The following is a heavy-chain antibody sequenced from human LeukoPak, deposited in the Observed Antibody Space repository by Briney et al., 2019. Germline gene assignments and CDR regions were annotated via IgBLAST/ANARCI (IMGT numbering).Heavy chain of an antibody. CDR1: GFTFSSYG. J-gene: IGHJ6*03. D-gene: IGHD3-3*01. CDR2: ISYDGSNK. Sequence: GGSLRLSCAASGFTFSSYGMHWVRQAPGKGLEWVAVISYDGSNKYYADSVKGRFTISRDNSKNTLYLQMNSLRAEDTAVYYCAKDPYYNFWSGYSWYMDVWGKGTTVTVSS. V-gene: IGHV3-30*18. CDR3: AKDPYYNFWSGYSWYMDV.